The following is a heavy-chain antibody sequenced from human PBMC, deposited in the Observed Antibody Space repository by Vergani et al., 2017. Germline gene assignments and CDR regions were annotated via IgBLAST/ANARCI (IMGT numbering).Heavy chain of an antibody. CDR3: ARVNPMMAAVDI. CDR2: INHSGST. CDR1: GGSFSGYY. V-gene: IGHV4-34*01. Sequence: QVQLQQWGAGLLKPSETLSLTCAVYGGSFSGYYWSWIRQPPGKGLEWIGEINHSGSTNYNPSLKSRVTISVDTSKNQFSLKLSSVTAADTAVYYCARVNPMMAAVDIWGQGTMVTVSS. D-gene: IGHD5-24*01. J-gene: IGHJ3*02.